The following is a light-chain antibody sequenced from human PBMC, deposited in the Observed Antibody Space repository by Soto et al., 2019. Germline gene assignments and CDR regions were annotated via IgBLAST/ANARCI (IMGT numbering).Light chain of an antibody. V-gene: IGKV3-20*01. CDR3: QQYNSYPRT. CDR1: QSVSSNF. J-gene: IGKJ1*01. Sequence: DIVLTQSPGTLSLSPGERATLSCRASQSVSSNFLAWYQQKPGQAPRLLIYGASTRATGIPDRFSGSGSGTDFTLTVSRLEPEDFAVYYCQQYNSYPRTFGQGTKVDIK. CDR2: GAS.